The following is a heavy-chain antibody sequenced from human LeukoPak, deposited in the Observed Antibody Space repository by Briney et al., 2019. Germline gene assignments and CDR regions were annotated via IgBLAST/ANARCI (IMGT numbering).Heavy chain of an antibody. CDR2: LYHSGSA. D-gene: IGHD2-15*01. V-gene: IGHV4-38-2*01. CDR1: DYSIRSGYY. Sequence: SETLSLTYDVSDYSIRSGYYWGWIRQPPGKGLEWIGSLYHSGSAYYSPSLKSRVTISLDTSNNELSLRLSSVTAADTAIYYCARQNIVVVVAATPGAFDIWGQGTLVTVS. J-gene: IGHJ3*02. CDR3: ARQNIVVVVAATPGAFDI.